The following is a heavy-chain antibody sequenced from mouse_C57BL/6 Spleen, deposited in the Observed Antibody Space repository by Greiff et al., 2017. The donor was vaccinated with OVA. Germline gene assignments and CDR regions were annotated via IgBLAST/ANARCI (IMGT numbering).Heavy chain of an antibody. Sequence: QVQLQQSGAELVKPGASVKLSCKASGYTFTSYWMHWVKQRPGQGLEWIGMIHPNSGSTNYNEKFKSKATLTVDKSSSTAYMQLSSLTSEDSAVYYCARNGLKGVYFDYWGQGTTLTVSS. CDR2: IHPNSGST. CDR1: GYTFTSYW. CDR3: ARNGLKGVYFDY. J-gene: IGHJ2*01. D-gene: IGHD1-3*01. V-gene: IGHV1-64*01.